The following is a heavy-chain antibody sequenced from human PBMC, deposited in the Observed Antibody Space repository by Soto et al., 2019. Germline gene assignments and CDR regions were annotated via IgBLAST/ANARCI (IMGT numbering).Heavy chain of an antibody. Sequence: GGSLRLSCAASGFTFSSYAMSWVRQAPGKGLEWVSAISGSCGSTYYADSVKGRFTISRDNSKNTLYLQMNSLRAEDTAVYYCAKDQDYYDSSGYYFKDPNQAFDIWGQGTMVTVSS. CDR2: ISGSCGST. V-gene: IGHV3-23*01. J-gene: IGHJ3*02. CDR1: GFTFSSYA. D-gene: IGHD3-22*01. CDR3: AKDQDYYDSSGYYFKDPNQAFDI.